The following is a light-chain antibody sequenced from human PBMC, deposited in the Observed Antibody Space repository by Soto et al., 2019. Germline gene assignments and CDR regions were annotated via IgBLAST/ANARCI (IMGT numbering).Light chain of an antibody. Sequence: EIVLTQSPGTLSLSPGERATLSCRASQSVSSSYLAWYQQKPGQAPRLLIYGASSRATGIPDRFSGSGSGKDFTLTISRLEPEDFALYYWQHYGSSPLVTFGQGTRLEIK. CDR1: QSVSSSY. CDR2: GAS. CDR3: QHYGSSPLVT. J-gene: IGKJ5*01. V-gene: IGKV3-20*01.